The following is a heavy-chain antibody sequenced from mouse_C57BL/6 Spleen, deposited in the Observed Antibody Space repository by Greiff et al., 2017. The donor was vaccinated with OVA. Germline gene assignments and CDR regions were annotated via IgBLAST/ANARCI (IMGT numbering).Heavy chain of an antibody. Sequence: GGGLVQPKGSLKLSCAASGFSFNTYAMNWVRQAPGKGLEWVARIRSKSNNYATYYADSVKDRFTISRDDSESMLYLQMNNLKTEDTAVYYCVRQGVIYYDYAMDYWGQGTSVTVSS. CDR3: VRQGVIYYDYAMDY. CDR1: GFSFNTYA. J-gene: IGHJ4*01. D-gene: IGHD2-4*01. CDR2: IRSKSNNYAT. V-gene: IGHV10-1*01.